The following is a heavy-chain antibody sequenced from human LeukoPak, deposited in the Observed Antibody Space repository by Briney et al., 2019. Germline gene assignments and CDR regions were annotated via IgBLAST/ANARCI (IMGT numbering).Heavy chain of an antibody. V-gene: IGHV4-38-2*01. Sequence: SETLSLTCAVSGYSISSGYYWGWIRQPPGKGLEWIGSIYHSGSTYYNPSLKSRVTTSVDTSKNQFSLKLSSVTAADTAVYYCARIVSTMVRGVIAPSWLDPWGQGTLVTVSS. J-gene: IGHJ5*02. CDR3: ARIVSTMVRGVIAPSWLDP. CDR2: IYHSGST. D-gene: IGHD3-10*01. CDR1: GYSISSGYY.